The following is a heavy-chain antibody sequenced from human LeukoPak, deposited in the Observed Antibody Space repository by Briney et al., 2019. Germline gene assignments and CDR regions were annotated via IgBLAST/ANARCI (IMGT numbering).Heavy chain of an antibody. CDR3: ARDLGRDGYNYYS. CDR2: INPNSGGT. CDR1: GYTFTSYG. Sequence: ASVKVSCKASGYTFTSYGISWVRQAPGQGLKWMGRINPNSGGTNYAQNFQGRVTMTRDTSISTAYMGVSSLRSDDTAVYYCARDLGRDGYNYYSWGQGTLVTVSS. V-gene: IGHV1-2*06. J-gene: IGHJ4*02. D-gene: IGHD5-24*01.